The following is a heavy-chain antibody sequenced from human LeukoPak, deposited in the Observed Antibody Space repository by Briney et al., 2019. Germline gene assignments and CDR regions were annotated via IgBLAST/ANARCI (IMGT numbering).Heavy chain of an antibody. Sequence: SETLSLTCTVSGGSISSYYWSWIRQPPGKGLEWIGYIYYSGSTNYNPSLKSRVTISVDTSKNQFSLKLSSVTAADTAVYYCARAVGLRGPLDFDHWGQGTLVTVSS. V-gene: IGHV4-59*01. CDR2: IYYSGST. J-gene: IGHJ4*02. CDR1: GGSISSYY. CDR3: ARAVGLRGPLDFDH. D-gene: IGHD5-12*01.